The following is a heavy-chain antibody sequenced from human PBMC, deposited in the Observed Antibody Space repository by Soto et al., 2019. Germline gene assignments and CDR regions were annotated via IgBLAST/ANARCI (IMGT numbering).Heavy chain of an antibody. V-gene: IGHV3-23*01. Sequence: PGGSLRLSCAASGFTFSSYSMNWARQAPGKGLDWVSAIVSGGTTYYADSVKGRFTIFRDDSTNTLYLQMNNPRAEDTALYYCAKRHTTVATPANYFDYWGQGTLVTVSS. CDR2: IVSGGTT. CDR1: GFTFSSYS. J-gene: IGHJ4*02. CDR3: AKRHTTVATPANYFDY. D-gene: IGHD1-1*01.